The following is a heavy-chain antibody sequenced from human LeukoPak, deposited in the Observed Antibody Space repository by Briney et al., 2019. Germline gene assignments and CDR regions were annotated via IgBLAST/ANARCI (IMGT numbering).Heavy chain of an antibody. J-gene: IGHJ4*02. CDR1: GFTFSSYA. D-gene: IGHD6-13*01. CDR2: ISGSGGST. V-gene: IGHV3-23*01. Sequence: GGSLRLSCAASGFTFSSYAMSWVRQAPGKGLEWVSAISGSGGSTYYADSVKSRFTISRDNSKNTLYLQMNSLRAEDTAVYYCAKGGQIAAAGPGFDYWGQGTLVTVSS. CDR3: AKGGQIAAAGPGFDY.